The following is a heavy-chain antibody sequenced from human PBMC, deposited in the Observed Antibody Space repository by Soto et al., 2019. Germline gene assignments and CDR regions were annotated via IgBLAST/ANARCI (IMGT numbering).Heavy chain of an antibody. D-gene: IGHD2-2*01. CDR3: AIPVYAHWAFDI. CDR1: GDSMTISDFL. Sequence: QLLESGPGLVKPSETLSLSCTVSGDSMTISDFLWGWVRQPPGNGLEWIGGIYYSGLANYNPSLRSRATMSVDTARNQFFLNVTSVTAADTAVYYCAIPVYAHWAFDIWGQGKLDTV. CDR2: IYYSGLA. J-gene: IGHJ3*02. V-gene: IGHV4-39*01.